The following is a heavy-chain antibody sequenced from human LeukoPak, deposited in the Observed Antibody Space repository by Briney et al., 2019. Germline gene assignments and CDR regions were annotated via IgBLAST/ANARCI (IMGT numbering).Heavy chain of an antibody. CDR1: GGSISTYY. CDR3: ARHFDYGSTTYYSAYDY. J-gene: IGHJ4*02. Sequence: SETLSLTCTVSGGSISTYYWSWIRQPPGKGLEWIGYIFYTGSTNYNPSLKRRVTISVDTSKNQFSLKLNSVTAADTAVYYCARHFDYGSTTYYSAYDYWGQGTLVTVSS. D-gene: IGHD2/OR15-2a*01. CDR2: IFYTGST. V-gene: IGHV4-59*08.